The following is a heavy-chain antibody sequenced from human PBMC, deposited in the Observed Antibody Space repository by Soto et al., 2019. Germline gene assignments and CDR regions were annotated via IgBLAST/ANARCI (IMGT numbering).Heavy chain of an antibody. CDR1: GYPFSSHG. CDR2: ISIYNGNT. J-gene: IGHJ4*02. CDR3: ARSPMAPEPVGY. D-gene: IGHD3-10*01. V-gene: IGHV1-18*04. Sequence: ASVKVSCKASGYPFSSHGFTWVRQAPGQGLEWMGWISIYNGNTHYAQKFQRRLTLTTDESTSTAYLELTSLTSDDTAVYYCARSPMAPEPVGYWGQGTMLTVSS.